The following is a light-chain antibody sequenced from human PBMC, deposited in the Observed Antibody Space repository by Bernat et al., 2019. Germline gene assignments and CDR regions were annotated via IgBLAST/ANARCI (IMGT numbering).Light chain of an antibody. Sequence: DIQMTQSPSSVSASVGDRVTITCRVSQDIRRWLAWYQQKPGKAPKLLIYAASTLQSGVPSRFNGSGSETNFTLTISSLQPEDFATYYCQQSDNLFAFGPGTKVDVK. CDR1: QDIRRW. V-gene: IGKV1-12*01. CDR2: AAS. CDR3: QQSDNLFA. J-gene: IGKJ3*01.